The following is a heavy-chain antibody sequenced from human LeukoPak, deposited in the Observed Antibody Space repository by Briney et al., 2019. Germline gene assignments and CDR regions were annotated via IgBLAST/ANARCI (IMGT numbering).Heavy chain of an antibody. J-gene: IGHJ4*02. CDR1: GYTFTSYG. CDR3: ARDRYYGDYVYTSPDY. Sequence: ASVKVSCKASGYTFTSYGISWVRQAPGQGLEWMGWISAYNGNTNYAQKLQGRVTMTTDTSTSTAHMELRSLRSDDTAVYYCARDRYYGDYVYTSPDYWGQGTLVTVSS. CDR2: ISAYNGNT. V-gene: IGHV1-18*01. D-gene: IGHD4-17*01.